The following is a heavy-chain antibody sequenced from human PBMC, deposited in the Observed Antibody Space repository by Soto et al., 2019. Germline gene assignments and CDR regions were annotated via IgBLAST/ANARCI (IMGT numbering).Heavy chain of an antibody. CDR1: GYTFTGYY. J-gene: IGHJ5*02. CDR2: INPNSGGT. V-gene: IGHV1-2*04. CDR3: ARGDIADYVWGSYRPNWFDP. D-gene: IGHD3-16*02. Sequence: ASVKVSCKASGYTFTGYYMHWVRQAPGQGLEWMGWINPNSGGTNYAQKFQGWVTMTRDTSISTAYMELSRLRSDDTAVYYCARGDIADYVWGSYRPNWFDPWGQGTLVTVSS.